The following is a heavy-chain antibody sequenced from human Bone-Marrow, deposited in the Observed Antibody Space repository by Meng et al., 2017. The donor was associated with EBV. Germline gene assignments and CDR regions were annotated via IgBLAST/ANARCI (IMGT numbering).Heavy chain of an antibody. CDR2: IYWDDDK. J-gene: IGHJ4*02. Sequence: TFKDHGHTLVKPKHNLTRACTFSGFSSSTSGVGLGWILQPPGKALKSLALIYWDDDKRYSPSLKSRLTITKDNSKNQVVLTMTNMDPVDTATYYCAHRRGYCSSTSCPVYFDYWGQGTLVTVSS. CDR1: GFSSSTSGVG. V-gene: IGHV2-5*02. CDR3: AHRRGYCSSTSCPVYFDY. D-gene: IGHD2-2*01.